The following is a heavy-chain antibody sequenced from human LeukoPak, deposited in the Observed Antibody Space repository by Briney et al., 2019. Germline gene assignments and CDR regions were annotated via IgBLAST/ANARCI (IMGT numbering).Heavy chain of an antibody. J-gene: IGHJ4*02. V-gene: IGHV3-30*18. CDR2: ISYDGSNK. CDR3: AKDSAAGIAGWPSYFDY. Sequence: PGGSPRLSCAASGFTFSSYGMHWVRQAPGKGLEWVAVISYDGSNKYYADSVKGRFTISRDNSKNTLYLQMNSLRAEDTAVYYCAKDSAAGIAGWPSYFDYWGQGTLVTVSS. D-gene: IGHD6-13*01. CDR1: GFTFSSYG.